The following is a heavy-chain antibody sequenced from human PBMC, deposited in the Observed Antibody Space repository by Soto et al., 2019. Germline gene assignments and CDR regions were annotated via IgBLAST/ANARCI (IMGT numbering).Heavy chain of an antibody. CDR2: ISGSGSST. D-gene: IGHD4-17*01. CDR3: ASDRRHTVAHHDL. V-gene: IGHV3-23*01. Sequence: GKGLEWLSLISGSGSSTYYADSVTGRFTISRDNSKNTLYLQMNSLRAEETAVYYFASDRRHTVAHHDL. J-gene: IGHJ2*01.